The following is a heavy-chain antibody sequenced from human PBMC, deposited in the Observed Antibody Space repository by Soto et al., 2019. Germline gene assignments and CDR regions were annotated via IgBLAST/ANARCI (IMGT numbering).Heavy chain of an antibody. D-gene: IGHD4-17*01. J-gene: IGHJ4*02. Sequence: QVQLVQSGAEVKKPGASVKVSCQASGYSFSNNGISWVRQSPGQGFEWMGWINGDNGNTNYAQKFQGRVTMTTDTSTSKAYMELRSLRSDDTAVYYYARDLGYGDYGTDFWGQGTLVTVSS. CDR3: ARDLGYGDYGTDF. CDR1: GYSFSNNG. CDR2: INGDNGNT. V-gene: IGHV1-18*04.